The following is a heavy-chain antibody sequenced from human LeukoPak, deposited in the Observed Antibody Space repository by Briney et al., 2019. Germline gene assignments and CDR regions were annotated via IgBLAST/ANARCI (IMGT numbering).Heavy chain of an antibody. V-gene: IGHV3-30*18. CDR3: AKGMDYSSSWLDY. D-gene: IGHD6-13*01. CDR2: ISYDRANK. J-gene: IGHJ4*02. CDR1: GFTFSGHG. Sequence: PGTSLRLSCAASGFTFSGHGMHWVRQAPGKGLEWVAVISYDRANKYYADSVRGRFTISRDNSKNTLYLQMSSLRAEDTAVYYCAKGMDYSSSWLDYSGQGTLVTVFS.